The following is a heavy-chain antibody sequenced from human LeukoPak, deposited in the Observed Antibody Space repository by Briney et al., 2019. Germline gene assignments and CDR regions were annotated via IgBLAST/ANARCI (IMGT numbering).Heavy chain of an antibody. J-gene: IGHJ4*02. CDR2: ISSSSSYI. V-gene: IGHV3-21*01. CDR1: GFTFSSYS. CDR3: AREGSGSYQFDY. Sequence: PGGSLRLSCAASGFTFSSYSMNWVRQAPGKGLEWVSSISSSSSYIYYADSVKGRFTISRDNAKNSLYRQMNSLRAEDTAVCYCAREGSGSYQFDYWGQGTLVTVSS. D-gene: IGHD3-10*01.